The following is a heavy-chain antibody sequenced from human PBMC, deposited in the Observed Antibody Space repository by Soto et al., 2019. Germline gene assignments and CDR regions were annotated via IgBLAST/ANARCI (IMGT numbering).Heavy chain of an antibody. CDR2: IYYSGST. J-gene: IGHJ6*03. D-gene: IGHD4-4*01. V-gene: IGHV4-59*08. Sequence: QVQLQESGPGLVKPSETLSLTCTVSGGSISSYYWNWIRQPPGKGLEWIGYIYYSGSTNYNPSLKSRVTISVDTSKNQFSLKLSSVTAADTAVYYCARSGVYSNYARLYYYYMDVWGKGTTVTVSS. CDR3: ARSGVYSNYARLYYYYMDV. CDR1: GGSISSYY.